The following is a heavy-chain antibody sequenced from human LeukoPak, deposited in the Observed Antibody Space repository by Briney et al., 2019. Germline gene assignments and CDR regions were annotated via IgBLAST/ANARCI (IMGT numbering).Heavy chain of an antibody. CDR1: GFTFSSYA. J-gene: IGHJ4*02. CDR2: ISETGGTT. CDR3: AKDTSIGRYCSNGVCSPFDY. D-gene: IGHD2-8*01. V-gene: IGHV3-23*01. Sequence: PGGSLRLSCAGSGFTFSSYAMSWVRQAPGKGLEWVSAISETGGTTYDADSVKGRFTISGDNSKSTLYLQMNSLRAEDTAVYYCAKDTSIGRYCSNGVCSPFDYWGQGTLVTVSS.